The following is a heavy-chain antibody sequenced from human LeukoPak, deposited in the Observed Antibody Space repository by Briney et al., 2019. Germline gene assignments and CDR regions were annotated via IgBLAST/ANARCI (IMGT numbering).Heavy chain of an antibody. V-gene: IGHV3-30*18. Sequence: GGSLRLSCAASGFTFSSYGMHWVRQAPGKGLEWVAVISYDGSNKYYADSAKGRFTISRDNSKNTLYLQMNSLRAEDTAVYYCAKDRARLEMATTLDYWGQGTLVTVSS. J-gene: IGHJ4*02. D-gene: IGHD5-24*01. CDR3: AKDRARLEMATTLDY. CDR1: GFTFSSYG. CDR2: ISYDGSNK.